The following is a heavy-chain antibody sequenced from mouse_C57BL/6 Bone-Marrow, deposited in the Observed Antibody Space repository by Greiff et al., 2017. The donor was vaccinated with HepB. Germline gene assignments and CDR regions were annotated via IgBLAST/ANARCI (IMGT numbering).Heavy chain of an antibody. Sequence: QVQLQESGAELVRPGASVTLSCKASGYTFTDYEMHWVKQTPVHGLEWIGAIDPETGGTAYNQKFKGKAILTADKSSSTAYMELRSLTSEDSAVYYCTRDYSSGYDAMDYWGQGTSVTVSS. CDR3: TRDYSSGYDAMDY. CDR2: IDPETGGT. J-gene: IGHJ4*01. D-gene: IGHD3-2*02. CDR1: GYTFTDYE. V-gene: IGHV1-15*01.